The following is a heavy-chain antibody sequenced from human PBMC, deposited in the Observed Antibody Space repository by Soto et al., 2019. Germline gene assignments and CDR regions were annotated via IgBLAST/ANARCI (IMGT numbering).Heavy chain of an antibody. CDR1: GFTFSSYA. D-gene: IGHD1-1*01. CDR2: ISYDGSNK. J-gene: IGHJ6*02. Sequence: QVQLVESGGGVVQPGRSLRLSCAASGFTFSSYAMHWVRQAPGKGLEWVAVISYDGSNKYYADSVKGRFTISRDNSKNTLYQQMNSLRAEDTAVYYCARERLRYNWNDFPYYYYGMDVWGQGTTVTVSS. V-gene: IGHV3-30-3*01. CDR3: ARERLRYNWNDFPYYYYGMDV.